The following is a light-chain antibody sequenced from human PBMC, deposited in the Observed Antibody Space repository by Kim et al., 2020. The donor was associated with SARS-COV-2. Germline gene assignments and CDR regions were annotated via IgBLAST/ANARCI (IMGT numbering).Light chain of an antibody. CDR3: QHYNSYPYT. Sequence: SENVGDSVTITCRASQSINDWLAWYQQKPGKAHNLLIYKASTLESGVPSRFSGIGSGTQFSLTISSLQPDDFATNYSQHYNSYPYTFGQGTKLEI. CDR1: QSINDW. CDR2: KAS. V-gene: IGKV1-5*03. J-gene: IGKJ2*01.